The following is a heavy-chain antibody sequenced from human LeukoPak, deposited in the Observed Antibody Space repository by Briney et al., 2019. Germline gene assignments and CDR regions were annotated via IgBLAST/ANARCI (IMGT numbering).Heavy chain of an antibody. Sequence: GGSLRLSCPASGFSFSNYGMQWVRQAPGKGLEWGAVISHDGTVKHHADSVKGRFTISRDNSKNILYLQMKSLRPDDTAVYYCAKEMTKYSSTCFDYWGQGTLVTVSS. CDR3: AKEMTKYSSTCFDY. D-gene: IGHD6-13*01. CDR2: ISHDGTVK. J-gene: IGHJ4*02. CDR1: GFSFSNYG. V-gene: IGHV3-30*18.